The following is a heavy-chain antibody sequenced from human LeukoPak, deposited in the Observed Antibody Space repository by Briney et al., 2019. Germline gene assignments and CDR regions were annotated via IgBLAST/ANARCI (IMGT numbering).Heavy chain of an antibody. J-gene: IGHJ4*02. Sequence: GASVKVSCKASGYTFTSYYMHWVRQAPGQGLEWMGIINPSGGSTSYAQKFQGRVTMTRDTSTSTVYMELSSLRSEDTAVYYCARASSIYYYDSSGWFDYWGQGTLVTVSS. CDR2: INPSGGST. V-gene: IGHV1-46*01. D-gene: IGHD3-22*01. CDR1: GYTFTSYY. CDR3: ARASSIYYYDSSGWFDY.